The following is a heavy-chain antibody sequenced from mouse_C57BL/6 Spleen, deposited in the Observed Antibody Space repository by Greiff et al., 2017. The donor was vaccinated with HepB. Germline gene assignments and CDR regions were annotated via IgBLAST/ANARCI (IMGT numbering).Heavy chain of an antibody. Sequence: QVQLKQPGAELVKPGASVKLSCKASGYTFTSYWMHWVKQRPGQGLEWIGMIHPNSGSTNYNEKFKSKATLTVDKSSSTAYMQLSSLTSEDSAVYYCAVRNYYAMDYWGQGTSVTVSS. CDR2: IHPNSGST. CDR1: GYTFTSYW. J-gene: IGHJ4*01. CDR3: AVRNYYAMDY. V-gene: IGHV1-64*01.